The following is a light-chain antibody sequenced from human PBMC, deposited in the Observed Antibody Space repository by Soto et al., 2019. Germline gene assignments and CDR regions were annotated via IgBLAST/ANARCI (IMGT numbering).Light chain of an antibody. CDR1: QSVSSK. CDR2: DAS. Sequence: EIAMTQSPATLSVSPGERATLSCRASQSVSSKLAWYQQKPGQAPRLLIYDASTRATGIPARFSGSGSGTDFTLTISRLEPEDFAVYYCQQYGSSPATFGQGTKVDIK. J-gene: IGKJ1*01. CDR3: QQYGSSPAT. V-gene: IGKV3-15*01.